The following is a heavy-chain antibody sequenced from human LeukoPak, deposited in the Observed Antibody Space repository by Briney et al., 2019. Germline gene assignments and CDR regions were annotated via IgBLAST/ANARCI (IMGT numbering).Heavy chain of an antibody. Sequence: GGSLRLSCAASGFTFSSYEMNWVRQAPGKGLEWVAYISSSGSTIYYADSVKGRFTISRDNAKNSLYLQMNSLRAEDTAVYYCAELGLTMIGGVWGKGTTVTISS. D-gene: IGHD3-10*02. CDR2: ISSSGSTI. CDR3: AELGLTMIGGV. J-gene: IGHJ6*04. CDR1: GFTFSSYE. V-gene: IGHV3-48*03.